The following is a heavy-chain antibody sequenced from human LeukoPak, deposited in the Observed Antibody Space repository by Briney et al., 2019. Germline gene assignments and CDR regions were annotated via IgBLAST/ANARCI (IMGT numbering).Heavy chain of an antibody. J-gene: IGHJ3*02. D-gene: IGHD1-26*01. CDR2: IKQDGSEK. CDR1: GFTFSRYW. CDR3: ARDREGSRDAFDI. V-gene: IGHV3-7*01. Sequence: PGGSLRLSCAASGFTFSRYWMSWVRQAPGKGPELVANIKQDGSEKYYGDSVKGRFTISRDNAKNSLYLQMNSPRAEDTAVYYCARDREGSRDAFDIGGQGTMVTVSS.